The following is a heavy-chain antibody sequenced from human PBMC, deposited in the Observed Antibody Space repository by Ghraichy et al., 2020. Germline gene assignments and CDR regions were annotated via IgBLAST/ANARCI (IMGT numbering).Heavy chain of an antibody. CDR2: IYYSGST. CDR1: GGSVSSGSYY. D-gene: IGHD3-10*01. V-gene: IGHV4-61*01. Sequence: SQTLSLTCTVSGGSVSSGSYYWSWIRQPPGKGLEWIGYIYYSGSTNYNPSLKSRVTISVDTSKNQFSLKLSSVTAADTAVYYCARSRGSSVYLDYWGQGTLVTVSS. J-gene: IGHJ4*02. CDR3: ARSRGSSVYLDY.